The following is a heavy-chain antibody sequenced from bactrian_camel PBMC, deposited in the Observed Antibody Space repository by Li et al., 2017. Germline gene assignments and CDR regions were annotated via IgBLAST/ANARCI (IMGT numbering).Heavy chain of an antibody. V-gene: IGHV3S53*01. CDR2: IDDVGST. CDR1: LSIVSTYC. CDR3: AAKRTQSGSDWRDPDAYNH. Sequence: HVQLVESGGGSVQAGGSLRLSCAASLSIVSTYCMGWFRQAPGKEREAVAAIDDVGSTSYANFAKGRFTISRDNAKNTLYLQMNNLKPEDAGTYYCAAKRTQSGSDWRDPDAYNHWGQGTQVTVSS. D-gene: IGHD2*01. J-gene: IGHJ4*01.